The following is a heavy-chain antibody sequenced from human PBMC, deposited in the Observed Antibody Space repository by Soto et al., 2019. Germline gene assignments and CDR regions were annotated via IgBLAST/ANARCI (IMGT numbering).Heavy chain of an antibody. CDR3: ARQAKQQWLDPSDI. J-gene: IGHJ3*02. D-gene: IGHD5-18*01. V-gene: IGHV5-51*01. CDR2: IYPADSDI. CDR1: GYFSTHFW. Sequence: GDSLKISCKGSGYFSTHFWIGWVRQMPGKGLELMGIIYPADSDIRYSPSFQGQVTVSADKSINTAYLQWSSLKASDTAIYYCARQAKQQWLDPSDIWGQGTMVTVS.